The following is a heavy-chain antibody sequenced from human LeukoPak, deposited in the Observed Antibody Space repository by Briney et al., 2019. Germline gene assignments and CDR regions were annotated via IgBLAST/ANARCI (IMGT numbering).Heavy chain of an antibody. J-gene: IGHJ3*02. Sequence: PSETLSLTCTVSGGSISSSSYYWGWIRRPPGKGLEWIGSIYYSGSTYYNPSLKSRVTISVDTSKNQFSLKLSSVTAADTAVYYCARIWLRAFDIWGQGTMVTVSS. CDR3: ARIWLRAFDI. V-gene: IGHV4-39*01. D-gene: IGHD5-24*01. CDR2: IYYSGST. CDR1: GGSISSSSYY.